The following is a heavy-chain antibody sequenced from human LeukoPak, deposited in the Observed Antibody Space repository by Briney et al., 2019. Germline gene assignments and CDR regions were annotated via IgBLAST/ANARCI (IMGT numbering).Heavy chain of an antibody. V-gene: IGHV1-69*06. J-gene: IGHJ4*02. CDR1: GGTFSSYA. CDR2: IIPVFGTA. D-gene: IGHD3-10*01. CDR3: ARDGYGSGSYYEY. Sequence: GSSVKVSCKASGGTFSSYAISWVRQAPGQGLEWMGGIIPVFGTANYAQKFQGRVTITADKSTSTAYMELSSLRSEDTAVYYCARDGYGSGSYYEYWGQGTLVTVSS.